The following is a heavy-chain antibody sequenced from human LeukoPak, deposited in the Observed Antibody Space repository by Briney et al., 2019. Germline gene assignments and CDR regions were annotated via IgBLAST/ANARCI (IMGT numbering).Heavy chain of an antibody. J-gene: IGHJ4*02. CDR2: IWYDGSND. CDR3: AREESGSYNECDY. Sequence: PGRSLRLSCTASGFTFSNYGMHWVRQAPGKGLEWVAVIWYDGSNDYYADAVKGRFTISRDNSKNTLYLQMNSLRAEDTAVYYCAREESGSYNECDYWGQGTLITVSS. CDR1: GFTFSNYG. D-gene: IGHD1-26*01. V-gene: IGHV3-33*01.